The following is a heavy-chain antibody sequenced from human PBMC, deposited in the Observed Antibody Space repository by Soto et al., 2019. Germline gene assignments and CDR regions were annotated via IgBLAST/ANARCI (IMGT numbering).Heavy chain of an antibody. J-gene: IGHJ6*02. CDR2: ISGSSDTI. V-gene: IGHV3-48*02. D-gene: IGHD6-13*01. Sequence: EVQLVESGGGLVQPGGSLRLSCAASGFTLSSYNMNWVRQAPGKGLEWVSHISGSSDTIYYADSVKGRFTISRDNAKNSLYLEVDRLRDADTAVYYCARDHGGSTWFVGIYYYFGVDVWGQGTTVTVSS. CDR1: GFTLSSYN. CDR3: ARDHGGSTWFVGIYYYFGVDV.